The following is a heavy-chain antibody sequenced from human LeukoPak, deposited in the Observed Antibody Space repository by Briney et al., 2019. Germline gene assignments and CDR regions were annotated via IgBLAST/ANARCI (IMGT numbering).Heavy chain of an antibody. CDR2: ISDSGGGT. CDR1: GITLSNYG. D-gene: IGHD3-22*01. Sequence: GGSLRLSCAVSGITLSNYGMSWVRQAPGKGLEWVAGISDSGGGTNYADSVKGRFTISRDNRKNTLYLQMNSLRAEDTAVYFCAKRGVVIRVILVGFHKEAYYFDSWGQGALVTVSS. CDR3: AKRGVVIRVILVGFHKEAYYFDS. V-gene: IGHV3-23*01. J-gene: IGHJ4*02.